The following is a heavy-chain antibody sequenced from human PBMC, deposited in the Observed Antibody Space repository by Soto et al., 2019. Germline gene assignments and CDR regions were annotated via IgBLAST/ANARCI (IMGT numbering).Heavy chain of an antibody. CDR3: TTFPYSSGYYYDLGLGRDDYYYGMDV. V-gene: IGHV3-15*07. D-gene: IGHD3-22*01. J-gene: IGHJ6*02. CDR2: IKSKTDGGTT. Sequence: PGGSPRISCAACGVTFCNAWMNWVRQDPGKGLEWVGRIKSKTDGGTTDYAAPVKGRFTISRDDSKNTLYLQMNSLKTEDTAVYYCTTFPYSSGYYYDLGLGRDDYYYGMDVWGQGTTVTVSS. CDR1: GVTFCNAW.